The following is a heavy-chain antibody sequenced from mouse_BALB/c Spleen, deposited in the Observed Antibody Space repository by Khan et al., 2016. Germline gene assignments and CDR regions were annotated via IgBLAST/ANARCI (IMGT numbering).Heavy chain of an antibody. CDR3: ASYYYGSSGAY. J-gene: IGHJ3*01. V-gene: IGHV9-1*02. CDR2: INTYTGEP. CDR1: GYTFTNYG. Sequence: QIQLVQSGPELKKPGETVKISCKASGYTFTNYGMNWVKQAPGKGLKWMGWINTYTGEPTYADDFKGRFAFSLETSASTAYLQINNLKNEDMATXFCASYYYGSSGAYWGQGTLVTVSA. D-gene: IGHD1-1*01.